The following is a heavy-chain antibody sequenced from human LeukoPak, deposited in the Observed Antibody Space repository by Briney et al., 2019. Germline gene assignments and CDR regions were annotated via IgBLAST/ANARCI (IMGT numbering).Heavy chain of an antibody. CDR3: AIDYYDSSGYSGY. CDR1: GGSFSGYY. D-gene: IGHD3-22*01. CDR2: INHSGST. V-gene: IGHV4-34*01. Sequence: SETLSLTCAVYGGSFSGYYWSWIRQPPGKGLEWIGEINHSGSTNYNPSLKSRVTISVDTSKNQFSLKLSSVTAADTAVYYCAIDYYDSSGYSGYWGQGTLVTVSS. J-gene: IGHJ4*02.